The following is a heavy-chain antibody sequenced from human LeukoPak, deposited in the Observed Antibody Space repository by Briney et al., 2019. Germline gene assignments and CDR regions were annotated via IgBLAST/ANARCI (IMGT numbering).Heavy chain of an antibody. Sequence: ASVKVSCKASGYTFTSHDINWVRQATGQGLEWMGWMNPNSGNTGYAQKFQGRVTMTRNTSISTAYMELSSLRSEDTAVYYCARGCLVVVPAATFSCAFDIWGQGTMVTVSS. CDR3: ARGCLVVVPAATFSCAFDI. CDR2: MNPNSGNT. CDR1: GYTFTSHD. D-gene: IGHD2-2*01. J-gene: IGHJ3*02. V-gene: IGHV1-8*01.